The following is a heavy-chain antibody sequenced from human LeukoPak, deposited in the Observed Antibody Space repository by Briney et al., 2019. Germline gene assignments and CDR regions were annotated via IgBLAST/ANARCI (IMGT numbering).Heavy chain of an antibody. CDR1: GGSFSGYY. CDR3: ARDGSSGWFDY. J-gene: IGHJ4*02. Sequence: SETLSLTCAVYGGSFSGYYWSWIRQPPGKGLEWIGEINHSGSTNYNPSLKSRVTMSVDTSKNQFSLKLSSVTAADTAVYFCARDGSSGWFDYWGQGTLVTVSS. CDR2: INHSGST. D-gene: IGHD6-19*01. V-gene: IGHV4-34*01.